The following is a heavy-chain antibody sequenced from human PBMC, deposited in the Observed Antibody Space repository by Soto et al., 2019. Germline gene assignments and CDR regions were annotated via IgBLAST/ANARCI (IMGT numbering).Heavy chain of an antibody. CDR3: ARESEDLTSNFDY. CDR1: GFTFTRYS. Sequence: PGGSLRLSCAASGFTFTRYSMNWVRQAPGKGLEWVSSISSTTNYIYYGDSMKGRFTISRDNAKNSLYLEMNSLRAEDTAVYYCARESEDLTSNFDYWGQGTLVTVSS. J-gene: IGHJ4*02. CDR2: ISSTTNYI. V-gene: IGHV3-21*06.